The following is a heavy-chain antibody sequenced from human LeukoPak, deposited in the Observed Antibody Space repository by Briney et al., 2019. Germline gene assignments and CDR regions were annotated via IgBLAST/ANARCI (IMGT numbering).Heavy chain of an antibody. V-gene: IGHV1-2*02. CDR1: GYTFTGYY. J-gene: IGHJ4*02. D-gene: IGHD3-3*01. CDR2: INPNSGGT. CDR3: AREETIFGVVSPFDY. Sequence: ASVKVSCKASGYTFTGYYMHWVRQAPGQGLEWMGWINPNSGGTNYAQKFQGRVTMTRDTSISTAYMELSRLRSDDTAVYYCAREETIFGVVSPFDYWGQGTLVTVSS.